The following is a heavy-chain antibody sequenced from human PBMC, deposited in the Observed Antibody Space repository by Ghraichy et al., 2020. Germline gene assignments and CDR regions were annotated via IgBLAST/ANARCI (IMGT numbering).Heavy chain of an antibody. CDR3: TRGGPTPMILPY. J-gene: IGHJ4*02. CDR2: INHSGRT. V-gene: IGHV4-34*01. D-gene: IGHD3-22*01. CDR1: GGSFSAYY. Sequence: SETLSLTCAVYGGSFSAYYWSWIRQPPGKGLEWIAEINHSGRTNYNPSLKSRVTISVDTSKSQFSLILRSVTPADTAVYYCTRGGPTPMILPYWGQGTLVTVSS.